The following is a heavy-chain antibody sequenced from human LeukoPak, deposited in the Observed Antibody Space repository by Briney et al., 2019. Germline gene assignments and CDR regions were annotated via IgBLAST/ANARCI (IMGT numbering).Heavy chain of an antibody. CDR1: GFTFDDYG. CDR3: AGGSRWPGLSY. CDR2: IYTAGST. D-gene: IGHD6-13*01. J-gene: IGHJ4*02. V-gene: IGHV3-53*01. Sequence: GGSLRLSCAASGFTFDDYGMSWVRQAPGKGLEWVSVIYTAGSTYNADSVKGRFTISRDKSKNTLYLQMNTLRAEDTAVYFCAGGSRWPGLSYWGQGTLLTVSS.